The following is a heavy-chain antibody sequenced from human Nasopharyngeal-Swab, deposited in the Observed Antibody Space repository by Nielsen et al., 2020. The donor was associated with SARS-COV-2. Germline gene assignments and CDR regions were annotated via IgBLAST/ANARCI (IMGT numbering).Heavy chain of an antibody. D-gene: IGHD6-6*01. J-gene: IGHJ5*02. CDR3: ARGAHSSSSGVGNWFDP. Sequence: WIRQPPGKGLEWIGEINHSGSTNYNPSLKRRFTISVDTSKTQFSLMLSSVTVADTAVYYCARGAHSSSSGVGNWFDPWGQGTLVTVSS. CDR2: INHSGST. V-gene: IGHV4-34*01.